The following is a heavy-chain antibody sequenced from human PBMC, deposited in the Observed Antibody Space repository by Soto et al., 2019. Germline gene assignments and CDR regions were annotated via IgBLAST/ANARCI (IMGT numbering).Heavy chain of an antibody. Sequence: EVQLLESGGGLVQPGGSLRLSCAASEFTFGSYAMSWVRQAPGKGLEWVSLISGTGDSSEYANSVKGRFTISRDYSKTTVFLQMNSLRAEDTAVYFCAKDNGNYGSGSFSHWGQGTLVTVSS. J-gene: IGHJ4*02. CDR2: ISGTGDSS. CDR3: AKDNGNYGSGSFSH. D-gene: IGHD3-10*01. V-gene: IGHV3-23*01. CDR1: EFTFGSYA.